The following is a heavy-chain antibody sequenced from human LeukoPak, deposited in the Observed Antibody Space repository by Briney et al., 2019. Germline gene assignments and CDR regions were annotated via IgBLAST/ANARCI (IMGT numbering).Heavy chain of an antibody. Sequence: SETLSLTCTVSGGSISSYYWSWIRQPPGKGLEWTGYIYYSGSTNYNPSLKRRVTISVDTSKNQFSLKLSSVTAADTAVYYCARYCSSTSCYGGYYYYGMDVWGQGTTVTVSS. D-gene: IGHD2-2*01. V-gene: IGHV4-59*12. CDR1: GGSISSYY. CDR3: ARYCSSTSCYGGYYYYGMDV. J-gene: IGHJ6*02. CDR2: IYYSGST.